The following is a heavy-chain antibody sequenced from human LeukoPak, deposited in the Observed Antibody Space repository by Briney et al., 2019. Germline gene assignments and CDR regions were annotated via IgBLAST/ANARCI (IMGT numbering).Heavy chain of an antibody. V-gene: IGHV4-59*01. CDR1: GGSISRYY. CDR3: ARARTYSTGWYYFDY. D-gene: IGHD6-19*01. J-gene: IGHJ4*02. Sequence: SLTCTVSGGSISRYYWSWIRQPXGKGLEWIGYVYYSVSTNYNPSLKSRVAISVDTSKNQFSLKLTSVTAADTAVYYCARARTYSTGWYYFDYWGQGTLVTXSS. CDR2: VYYSVST.